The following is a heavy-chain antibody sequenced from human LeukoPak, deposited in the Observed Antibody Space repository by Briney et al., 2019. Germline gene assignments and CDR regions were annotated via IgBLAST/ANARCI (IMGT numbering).Heavy chain of an antibody. CDR3: ARHDAGIAARPFDN. J-gene: IGHJ4*02. CDR1: GGSIRTYY. Sequence: SETLSLTCTVSGGSIRTYYWSWIRRPPGKELEWIAYIHASGPTNYNPSLKSRITISVDTYKNQFSLKLSSVTAADTAVYYCARHDAGIAARPFDNWGQGTLVTVSS. CDR2: IHASGPT. D-gene: IGHD6-6*01. V-gene: IGHV4-4*09.